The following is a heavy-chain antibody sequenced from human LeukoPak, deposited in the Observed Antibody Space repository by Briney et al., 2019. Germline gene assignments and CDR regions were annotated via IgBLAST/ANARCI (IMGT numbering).Heavy chain of an antibody. V-gene: IGHV3-74*01. CDR3: ARKLNFGDPFY. CDR1: GFTFSSYW. CDR2: INSDGSTT. D-gene: IGHD4-17*01. J-gene: IGHJ4*02. Sequence: GSLRLSCAASGFTFSSYWMHWVRQAPGEGLVWVSRINSDGSTTNYADSVKGRFTISRDNAKNTLYLQMNSLRAEDTAIYYCARKLNFGDPFYWGQGTLVTVSS.